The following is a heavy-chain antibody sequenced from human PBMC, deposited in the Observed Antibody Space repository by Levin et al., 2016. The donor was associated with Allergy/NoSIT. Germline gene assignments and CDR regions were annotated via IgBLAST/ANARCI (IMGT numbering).Heavy chain of an antibody. D-gene: IGHD6-25*01. CDR3: ARGAGNALF. V-gene: IGHV1-18*04. CDR2: ISGYNAYT. J-gene: IGHJ4*02. Sequence: ASVKVSCKTSGHTFIGYHLHWVRQAPGQGLEWMGWISGYNAYTNYPQKFQGRINMTTDTSTSTAYMELSTLTSDDTAVYYCARGAGNALFWGQGTLVTVSS. CDR1: GHTFIGYH.